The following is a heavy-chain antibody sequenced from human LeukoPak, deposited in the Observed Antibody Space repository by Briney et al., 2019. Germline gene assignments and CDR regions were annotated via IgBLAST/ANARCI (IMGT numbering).Heavy chain of an antibody. CDR3: ARASSFPWAPISAFDI. D-gene: IGHD5-12*01. CDR1: GFTFTSSA. CDR2: IVVGSGNT. Sequence: ASVKVSCKASGFTFTSSAMQWVRQARGQRLEWIGWIVVGSGNTNYAQKFQERVTITRDMSTSTAYMELSSLRSEDTAVYYCARASSFPWAPISAFDIWGQGTMVTVSS. V-gene: IGHV1-58*02. J-gene: IGHJ3*02.